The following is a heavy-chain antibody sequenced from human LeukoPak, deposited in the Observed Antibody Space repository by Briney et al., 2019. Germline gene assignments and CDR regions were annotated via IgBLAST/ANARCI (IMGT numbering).Heavy chain of an antibody. CDR1: GFTVSSDY. J-gene: IGHJ4*02. Sequence: GGSLRLSCAASGFTVSSDYMSWVRQAPGKGLEWVSVIYSGGSTYYADSVKGRFTISRDNSKNTLYLQMNSLRAEDTAVYYCARDSSPMITLGFDYWGQGTLVTVSS. CDR2: IYSGGST. V-gene: IGHV3-53*01. CDR3: ARDSSPMITLGFDY. D-gene: IGHD3-16*01.